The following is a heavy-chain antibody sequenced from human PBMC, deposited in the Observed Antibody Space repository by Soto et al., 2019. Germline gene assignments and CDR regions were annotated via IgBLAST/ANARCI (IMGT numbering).Heavy chain of an antibody. CDR3: ARSARDRSSGSYYLNWFER. D-gene: IGHD1-26*01. Sequence: SETLSLTCTVSVGSISSYYWSWIRRPPGKGLEWIGYIYYSGSTNYNPSLKSRVTISVDTSKNQFSLKLSSVTAADTAVYYCARSARDRSSGSYYLNWFERWGQGTLVNVSS. J-gene: IGHJ5*02. CDR2: IYYSGST. V-gene: IGHV4-59*01. CDR1: VGSISSYY.